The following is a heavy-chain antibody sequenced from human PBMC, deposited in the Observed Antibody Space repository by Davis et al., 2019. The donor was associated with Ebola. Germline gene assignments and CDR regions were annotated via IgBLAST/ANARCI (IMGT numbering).Heavy chain of an antibody. V-gene: IGHV4-4*02. J-gene: IGHJ4*02. CDR1: GDSISSSNW. Sequence: MPSETLSLTCAVSGDSISSSNWWSWVRQPPGKGLEWIGEISQSGSTNYNPSLKSRVTISVDTSKNQFSLKLSSVTAADTAVYYCARAAITGIVVVPAALEYYFDYWGQGTLVTVSS. CDR3: ARAAITGIVVVPAALEYYFDY. D-gene: IGHD2-2*01. CDR2: ISQSGST.